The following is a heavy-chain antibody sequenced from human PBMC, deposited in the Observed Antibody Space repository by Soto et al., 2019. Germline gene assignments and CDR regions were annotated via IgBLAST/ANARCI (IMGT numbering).Heavy chain of an antibody. D-gene: IGHD6-19*01. J-gene: IGHJ4*02. Sequence: QVRLEQSGAEVKKPGSSVKVSCKTSEVTFSDYIISWVRQAPGQGLEWLGGILPVSGKVNYGQKFQGRVTILADTSKTTAYLELSSLTSWDTAVYFCARLYPTGWYFPGVDYWGQGTLVTVSS. V-gene: IGHV1-69*06. CDR1: EVTFSDYI. CDR2: ILPVSGKV. CDR3: ARLYPTGWYFPGVDY.